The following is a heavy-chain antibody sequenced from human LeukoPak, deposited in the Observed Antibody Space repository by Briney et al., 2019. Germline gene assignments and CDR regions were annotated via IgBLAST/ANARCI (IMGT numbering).Heavy chain of an antibody. CDR1: GGTFSSYA. Sequence: GASVKVSCKASGGTFSSYAISWVRQAPGQGLEWMGGIIPIFGTANYAQKFQGRVTITADKSTSTAYMELSSLRSEDTAVYYCAGWGGVSTFDAFDIWGQGTMVTVSS. CDR3: AGWGGVSTFDAFDI. J-gene: IGHJ3*02. D-gene: IGHD3-16*01. CDR2: IIPIFGTA. V-gene: IGHV1-69*06.